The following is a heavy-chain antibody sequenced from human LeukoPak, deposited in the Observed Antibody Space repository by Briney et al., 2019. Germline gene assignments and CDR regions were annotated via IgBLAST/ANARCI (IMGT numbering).Heavy chain of an antibody. CDR1: GFTFSDYY. Sequence: GGSLRLSCAASGFTFSDYYMSWIRQAPGKGLEWVSYISSSGSTIYYADSVKGRFTMSRDNAKNSLYLQMNSLRAEDTAVYYCARVTSPYVFDIWGQGTMVTVSS. J-gene: IGHJ3*02. CDR2: ISSSGSTI. CDR3: ARVTSPYVFDI. V-gene: IGHV3-11*04. D-gene: IGHD3-3*01.